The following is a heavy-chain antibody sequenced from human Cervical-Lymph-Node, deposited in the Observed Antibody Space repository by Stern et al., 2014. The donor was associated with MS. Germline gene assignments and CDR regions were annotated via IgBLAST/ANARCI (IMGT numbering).Heavy chain of an antibody. Sequence: AQLEESGAEVKKPGASVKVSCKASGYTFTGYYIHWVRQAPGQGLEWMGWIIPNNGDTNYAQNFQGRVTMTRDTSISTAYMELSRLRSDDTAVYYCAKDGYNYWGQGTLVTVSS. D-gene: IGHD5-24*01. CDR2: IIPNNGDT. CDR1: GYTFTGYY. V-gene: IGHV1-2*02. CDR3: AKDGYNY. J-gene: IGHJ4*02.